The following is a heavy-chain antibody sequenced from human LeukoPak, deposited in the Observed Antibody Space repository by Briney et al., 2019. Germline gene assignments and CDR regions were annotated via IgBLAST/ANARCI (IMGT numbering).Heavy chain of an antibody. CDR2: IIPIFGTA. Sequence: ASVKVPCKASGGTFSSYAISWVRQAPGQGLEWMGGIIPIFGTANYAQKFQGRVAITTDESTSTAYMELRSLRSDDTAVYYCARAASLRSSGAFDIWGQGTMVTVSS. D-gene: IGHD6-6*01. V-gene: IGHV1-69*05. CDR1: GGTFSSYA. J-gene: IGHJ3*02. CDR3: ARAASLRSSGAFDI.